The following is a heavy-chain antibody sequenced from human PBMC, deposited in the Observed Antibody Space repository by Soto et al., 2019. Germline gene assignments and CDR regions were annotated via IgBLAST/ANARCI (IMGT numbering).Heavy chain of an antibody. Sequence: GGSLRLSCAASGFTFSSYGMHWVRQAPGKGLEWVAVIWYDGSNKYYADSVKGRFTISRDNSKNTLYLQMNSLRAEDAAVYYCAKELGYSSSWSPIDYWGQGTLATVS. CDR2: IWYDGSNK. CDR1: GFTFSSYG. J-gene: IGHJ4*02. D-gene: IGHD6-13*01. CDR3: AKELGYSSSWSPIDY. V-gene: IGHV3-33*06.